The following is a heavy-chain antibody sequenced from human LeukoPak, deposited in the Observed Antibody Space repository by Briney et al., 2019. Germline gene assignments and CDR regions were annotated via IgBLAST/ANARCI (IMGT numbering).Heavy chain of an antibody. J-gene: IGHJ4*02. D-gene: IGHD3-10*01. CDR2: INRSGST. V-gene: IGHV4-34*01. CDR3: ARSRLTRVRGVIIPYYFDY. CDR1: GGSFSGYY. Sequence: SETLSLTCAVYGGSFSGYYWSWIRQPPGKGLEWIGEINRSGSTNYNPSLKGRVTISVDTSKNQFSLKLSSVTAADTAVYYCARSRLTRVRGVIIPYYFDYWGQGTLVTVSS.